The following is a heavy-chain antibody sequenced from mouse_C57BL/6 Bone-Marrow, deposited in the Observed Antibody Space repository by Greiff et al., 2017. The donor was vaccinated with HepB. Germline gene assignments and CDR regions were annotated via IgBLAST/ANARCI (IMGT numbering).Heavy chain of an antibody. CDR2: ISSSGST. Sequence: WWNWIRQVSGSKLEWIGYISSSGSTDSNPSLKSRISITRDTSKNQLFLQLNSVTTEDIATYYCASGLRRGSFSYWGQGTTLTVSS. CDR1: W. V-gene: IGHV3-4*01. CDR3: ASGLRRGSFSY. J-gene: IGHJ2*01. D-gene: IGHD2-2*01.